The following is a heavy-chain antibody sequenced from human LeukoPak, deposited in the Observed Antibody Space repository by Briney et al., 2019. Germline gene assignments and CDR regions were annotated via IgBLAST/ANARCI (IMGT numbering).Heavy chain of an antibody. V-gene: IGHV4-61*01. J-gene: IGHJ6*03. Sequence: SETASLTCTVYGGSISSSSYYWCWIRQPPGKGLEWIGYIYYSGSTNYNPSLKSRVTISVDTSKNQFSLKLSSVTAADTAVYYCASGGGSYDFWSGYYYYYYYMDVWGKGTTVTVSS. CDR1: GGSISSSSYY. D-gene: IGHD3-3*01. CDR3: ASGGGSYDFWSGYYYYYYYMDV. CDR2: IYYSGST.